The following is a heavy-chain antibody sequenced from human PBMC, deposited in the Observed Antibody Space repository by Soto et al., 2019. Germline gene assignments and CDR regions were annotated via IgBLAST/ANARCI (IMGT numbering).Heavy chain of an antibody. Sequence: QSGGSLRLSCAASGFTFSSYAMSWVRQAPGKGLEWVSAISGSGGSTYYADSVKGRFTISRDNSKNTLYLQMNSLRAEDTAVYYCAKTPTWGVVPAAIRGWFDPWGQGTLVTVSS. CDR2: ISGSGGST. D-gene: IGHD2-2*02. V-gene: IGHV3-23*01. CDR3: AKTPTWGVVPAAIRGWFDP. CDR1: GFTFSSYA. J-gene: IGHJ5*02.